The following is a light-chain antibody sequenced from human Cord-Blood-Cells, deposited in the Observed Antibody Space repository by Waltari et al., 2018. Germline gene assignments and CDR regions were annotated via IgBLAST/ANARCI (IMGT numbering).Light chain of an antibody. CDR2: QDS. Sequence: SYELTQPPSVSVSPGQTASITCSGDKLGDKYACWYQQKPGQSPVLGIYQDSKRPSGIPQRFSGSNSGNTATLTITGTQAMDEADYYCQAWDSSPNWVFGGGTKLTVL. J-gene: IGLJ3*02. CDR3: QAWDSSPNWV. CDR1: KLGDKY. V-gene: IGLV3-1*01.